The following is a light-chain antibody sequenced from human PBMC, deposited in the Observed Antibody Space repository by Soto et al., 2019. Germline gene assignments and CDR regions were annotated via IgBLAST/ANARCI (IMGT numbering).Light chain of an antibody. CDR2: AAS. V-gene: IGKV1-39*01. CDR1: QSISTY. J-gene: IGKJ5*01. CDR3: QQSYRTPIT. Sequence: DIQMTQSPSSLSASVGDRVTITCRASQSISTYLNWYQQKPGKAPKLLMHAASSLDRGVPSRFSGSGSGTDFTLTISSLQPADSATYYCQQSYRTPITFGQGTRLEIK.